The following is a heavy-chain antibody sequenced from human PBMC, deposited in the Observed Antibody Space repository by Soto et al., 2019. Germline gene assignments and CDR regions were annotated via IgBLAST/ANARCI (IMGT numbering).Heavy chain of an antibody. Sequence: GGSLRLSCAASGFTLSSYWMRWVRQAPGKGLEWVANIKQDGSEKYYVDSVKGRFTISRDNAKNSLYLQMNSRRAEDTAVYYCARDFFFGFSTSWDPSYYSGLAVWGQGTTVTVS. J-gene: IGHJ6*02. CDR1: GFTLSSYW. V-gene: IGHV3-7*04. D-gene: IGHD6-13*01. CDR3: ARDFFFGFSTSWDPSYYSGLAV. CDR2: IKQDGSEK.